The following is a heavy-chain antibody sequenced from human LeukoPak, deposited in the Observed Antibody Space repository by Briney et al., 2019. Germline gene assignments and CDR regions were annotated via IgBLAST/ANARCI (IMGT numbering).Heavy chain of an antibody. CDR2: INHSGST. D-gene: IGHD2-2*01. CDR1: GGSFSGYY. V-gene: IGHV4-34*01. J-gene: IGHJ4*02. Sequence: SETLSLTCAVYGGSFSGYYWSWIRQPPGKGLEWIGEINHSGSTNYNPSLKSRVTISVDTSKNQFSLKLSSVTAADTAVCYCARGVWVVVVPAAAPYFGYWGQGTLVTVSS. CDR3: ARGVWVVVVPAAAPYFGY.